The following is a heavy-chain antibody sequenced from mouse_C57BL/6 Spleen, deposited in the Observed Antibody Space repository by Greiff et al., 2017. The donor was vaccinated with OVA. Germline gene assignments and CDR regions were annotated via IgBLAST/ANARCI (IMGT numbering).Heavy chain of an antibody. CDR3: ARETYDYDGNWYFDV. V-gene: IGHV1-7*01. Sequence: QVHVKQSGAELAKPGASVKLSCKASGYTFTSYWMHWVKQRPGQGLEWIGYINPSSGYTKYNQKFKDKATLTADKSSSTAYMQLSSLTYEDSAVYYCARETYDYDGNWYFDVWGTGTTVTVSS. D-gene: IGHD2-4*01. J-gene: IGHJ1*03. CDR1: GYTFTSYW. CDR2: INPSSGYT.